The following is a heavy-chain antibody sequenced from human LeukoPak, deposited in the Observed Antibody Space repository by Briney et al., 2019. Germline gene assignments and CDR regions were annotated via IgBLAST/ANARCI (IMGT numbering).Heavy chain of an antibody. CDR3: ARASGAPPNWYFDL. CDR1: GGSFSSYY. CDR2: IYYSGST. D-gene: IGHD3-10*01. J-gene: IGHJ2*01. V-gene: IGHV4-59*01. Sequence: PSETLSLTCAVYGGSFSSYYWSWIRQPPGKGLEWIGYIYYSGSTNYNPSLKSRVTISVDTSKNQFSLKLSSVTAADTAVYYCARASGAPPNWYFDLWGRGTLVTVSS.